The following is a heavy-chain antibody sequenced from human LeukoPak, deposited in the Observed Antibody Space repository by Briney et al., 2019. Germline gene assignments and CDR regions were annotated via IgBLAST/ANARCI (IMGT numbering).Heavy chain of an antibody. CDR1: GGSIFTYY. Sequence: SETLSLTCSISGGSIFTYYWSWVRQPAGKGLEWIGRIHTGGSTSYSPSLKSRVTMSLDTSKNQFSLKLASVTAADTAVYYCARIFDRDVWGQGTLVTVSS. D-gene: IGHD3-22*01. CDR2: IHTGGST. J-gene: IGHJ3*01. V-gene: IGHV4-4*07. CDR3: ARIFDRDV.